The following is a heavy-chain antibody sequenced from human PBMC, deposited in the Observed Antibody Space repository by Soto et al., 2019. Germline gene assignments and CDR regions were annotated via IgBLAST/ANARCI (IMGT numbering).Heavy chain of an antibody. V-gene: IGHV1-69*13. CDR2: IIPIFGTA. J-gene: IGHJ6*02. CDR3: ARGAVVTARGRPRYGMDV. CDR1: GGTFSSYA. Sequence: SVKVSCKASGGTFSSYAISWVRRAPGQGLEWMGGIIPIFGTANYAQKFQGRVTITADESTSTAYMELSSLRSEDTAVYYCARGAVVTARGRPRYGMDVWGQGTTVTVSS. D-gene: IGHD2-21*02.